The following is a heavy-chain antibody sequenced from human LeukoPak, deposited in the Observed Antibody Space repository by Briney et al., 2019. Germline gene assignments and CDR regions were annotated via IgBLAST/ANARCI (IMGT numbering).Heavy chain of an antibody. D-gene: IGHD2-15*01. CDR3: ARDSGGGYNTAPRYYFDY. V-gene: IGHV1-69*13. J-gene: IGHJ4*02. CDR1: GGTFSSYA. Sequence: GASVKVSCKASGGTFSSYAISWVRQAPGQGLEWMGGIIPIFGTANYAQKFQGRVTITADESTSTAYMELSSLRSEDTAVYYCARDSGGGYNTAPRYYFDYWGQGTLVTVSS. CDR2: IIPIFGTA.